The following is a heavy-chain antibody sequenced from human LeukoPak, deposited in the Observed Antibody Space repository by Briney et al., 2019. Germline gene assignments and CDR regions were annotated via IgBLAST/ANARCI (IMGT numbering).Heavy chain of an antibody. D-gene: IGHD3-10*01. J-gene: IGHJ5*02. CDR3: ARHYGP. Sequence: PSETLSVTCTVSGDSISSRSYFWDWIRQSPGKGLEWIGSMYYSGSTYYSPSLKSRVTMSIDTAENQFSLKLTSVTAADTAVYYCARHYGPWGQGTLVTVSS. CDR2: MYYSGST. CDR1: GDSISSRSYF. V-gene: IGHV4-39*01.